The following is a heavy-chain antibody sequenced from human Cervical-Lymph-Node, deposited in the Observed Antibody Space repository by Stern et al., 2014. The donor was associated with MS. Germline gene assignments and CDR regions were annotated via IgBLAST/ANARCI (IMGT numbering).Heavy chain of an antibody. CDR3: ARDTSSPERSDW. J-gene: IGHJ4*02. D-gene: IGHD1-1*01. CDR2: ITDVGST. CDR1: GFTVSRDY. V-gene: IGHV3-53*01. Sequence: EVQLVESGGGVIQPGGSLRLSCTASGFTVSRDYMTWVCHGPGTGLELVSIITDVGSTFYTDSVKGRSTISRDDSKNTVYLHMTSLRPEDTAMYYCARDTSSPERSDWWGQGTLVTVSP.